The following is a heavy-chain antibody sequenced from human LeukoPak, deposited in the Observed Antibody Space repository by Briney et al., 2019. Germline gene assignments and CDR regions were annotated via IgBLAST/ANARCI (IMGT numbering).Heavy chain of an antibody. CDR1: GFTFSHAW. Sequence: GGSLRPSCAASGFTFSHAWMSWVRQAPGKGLEWVGRIKSKTDGGTTDYAAPVKGIFTISRDDSKTTLYLQMNSLKTEDTAMYYCTTDHIVVVTAIDDYWGQGTLVTVSS. V-gene: IGHV3-15*01. D-gene: IGHD2-21*02. CDR2: IKSKTDGGTT. J-gene: IGHJ4*02. CDR3: TTDHIVVVTAIDDY.